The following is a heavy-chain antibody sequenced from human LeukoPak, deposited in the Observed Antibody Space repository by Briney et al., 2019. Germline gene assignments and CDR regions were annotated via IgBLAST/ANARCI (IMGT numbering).Heavy chain of an antibody. V-gene: IGHV4-61*02. CDR2: IDTSGST. Sequence: QVQLQESGPGVVKPSQTLSRTCTVSGGSISSGSSYWSWIRQPAGKGLEWIGRIDTSGSTNYSPSLKSRVTISVDTSKNQFSLKMSSVTAADTAVYYCAKDWELGSWGQGTLVTVSS. D-gene: IGHD1-26*01. J-gene: IGHJ5*02. CDR3: AKDWELGS. CDR1: GGSISSGSSY.